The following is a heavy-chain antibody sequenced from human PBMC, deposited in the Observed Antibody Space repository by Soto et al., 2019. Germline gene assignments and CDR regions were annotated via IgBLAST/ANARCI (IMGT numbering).Heavy chain of an antibody. CDR3: RGSGVSDVDY. D-gene: IGHD2-8*01. V-gene: IGHV1-2*02. CDR2: IYPDSGGT. CDR1: GYTVSGFY. J-gene: IGHJ4*02. Sequence: ASVKVSCKTSGYTVSGFYIHWVRQAPGQGLESMGWIYPDSGGTDYAQKFQGRVTMTRDTSMSTAYMEVSRLRSDDTPVDDGRGSGVSDVDYRGQGTLFAVAS.